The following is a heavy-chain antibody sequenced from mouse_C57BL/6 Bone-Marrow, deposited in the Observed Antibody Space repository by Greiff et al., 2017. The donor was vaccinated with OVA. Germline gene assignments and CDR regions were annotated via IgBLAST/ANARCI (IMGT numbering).Heavy chain of an antibody. CDR3: ARLEEGYYGSREYDFDY. D-gene: IGHD1-1*01. Sequence: VQLKESGAELVKPGASVKLSCKASGYTFTEYTIHWVKQRSGQGLEWIGWFYPGSGSIKYNEKFKDKATLTADKSSSTVYMELSRLTSEDSAVYFCARLEEGYYGSREYDFDYWGQGTTLTVSS. CDR1: GYTFTEYT. V-gene: IGHV1-62-2*01. J-gene: IGHJ2*01. CDR2: FYPGSGSI.